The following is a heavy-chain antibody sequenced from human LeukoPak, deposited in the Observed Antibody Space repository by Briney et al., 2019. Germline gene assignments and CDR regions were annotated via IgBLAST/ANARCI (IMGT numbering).Heavy chain of an antibody. D-gene: IGHD3-10*01. CDR1: DSGSATV. CDR2: ISYDGANK. CDR3: ARGSHGSGGNYFVD. J-gene: IGHJ4*02. Sequence: PGKSLDSPVQPLDSGSATVKFTGSARLQARVSRGVPLISYDGANKAYTDSVKGRFTISRDNSKNMVYLQMTSLRFEDTGVYYCARGSHGSGGNYFVDWGQGALITVSS. V-gene: IGHV3-30*10.